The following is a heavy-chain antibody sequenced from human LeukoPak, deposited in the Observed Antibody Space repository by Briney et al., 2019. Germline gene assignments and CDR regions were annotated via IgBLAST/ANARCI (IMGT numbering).Heavy chain of an antibody. V-gene: IGHV3-23*01. J-gene: IGHJ1*01. CDR1: GFTFSNYA. CDR2: ISGNDGST. D-gene: IGHD3-22*01. CDR3: AKVVYSDNSGYLH. Sequence: GGSLRLSCAASGFTFSNYAMNWVRQAPGKGLEWGTSISGNDGSTYYADSVKGRPIISRDNSKNTLYLQMNSLRAEDTAKYYCAKVVYSDNSGYLHWGQGTLVTVSS.